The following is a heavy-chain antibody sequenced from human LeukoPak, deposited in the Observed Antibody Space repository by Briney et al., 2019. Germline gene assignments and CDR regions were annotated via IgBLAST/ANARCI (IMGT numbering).Heavy chain of an antibody. V-gene: IGHV1-18*01. D-gene: IGHD1-26*01. CDR1: GYTFTSYG. Sequence: ASVKVSCKASGYTFTSYGISWVRQAPGQGLEWMGWISAYSGNTNYAQKLQGRVTMTTDTSTSTAYMELSSLRSEDTAVYYCATGEHSGSYFLGDAFDIWGQGTMVTVSS. J-gene: IGHJ3*02. CDR2: ISAYSGNT. CDR3: ATGEHSGSYFLGDAFDI.